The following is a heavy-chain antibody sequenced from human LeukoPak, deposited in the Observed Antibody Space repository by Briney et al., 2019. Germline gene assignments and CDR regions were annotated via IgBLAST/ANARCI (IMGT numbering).Heavy chain of an antibody. D-gene: IGHD3-3*01. V-gene: IGHV1-8*01. J-gene: IGHJ4*02. Sequence: ASVKVSCKASGYTFTSYDINWVRQATGQGLEWMGWMNPNSGNTGYAQKFQGRVTMTTDTSTSTAYMELRSLRSDDTAVYYCARLWRFLEWPPDYWGQGTLVTVSS. CDR1: GYTFTSYD. CDR3: ARLWRFLEWPPDY. CDR2: MNPNSGNT.